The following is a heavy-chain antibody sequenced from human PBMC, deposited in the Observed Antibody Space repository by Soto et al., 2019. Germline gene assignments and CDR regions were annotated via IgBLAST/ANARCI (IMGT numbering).Heavy chain of an antibody. J-gene: IGHJ4*02. CDR3: AKDRGGFTNGWEFFDS. CDR2: ISGNGGTT. CDR1: GFAFSFYS. D-gene: IGHD3-10*01. Sequence: EVVLLESGGGLVQPGGSLRLSCEVSGFAFSFYSMSWVRQAPGKGLEWVASISGNGGTTYYAASGKGRFTFSRDNSKNTLYLQMKNLRGEDTAVYYCAKDRGGFTNGWEFFDSWGQGTLVRVSS. V-gene: IGHV3-23*01.